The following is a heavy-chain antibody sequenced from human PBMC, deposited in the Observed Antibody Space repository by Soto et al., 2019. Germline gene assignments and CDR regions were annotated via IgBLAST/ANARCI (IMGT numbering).Heavy chain of an antibody. J-gene: IGHJ4*02. D-gene: IGHD1-1*01. Sequence: EVQLVESGGGLVQPGGPRDLPVPPSGSTVINNTMRWVRQAPGKGLEWVSLIYSGGATYYADSVKGRFTISRDNSKNTLYLQMNSLRAEDTAVYYCARDGTYNWVGGQGILVTVSS. CDR2: IYSGGAT. CDR1: GSTVINNT. V-gene: IGHV3-66*01. CDR3: ARDGTYNWV.